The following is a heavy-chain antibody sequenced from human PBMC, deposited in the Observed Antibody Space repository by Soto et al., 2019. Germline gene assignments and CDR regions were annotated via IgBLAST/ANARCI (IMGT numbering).Heavy chain of an antibody. J-gene: IGHJ4*02. V-gene: IGHV3-23*01. D-gene: IGHD6-19*01. CDR1: GFTFSSYA. Sequence: PGGALRLSCAASGFTFSSYAMSCVRQAPGKGLEWVSAISGSGGSTYYADSVKGRFTISRDNSKNTLYLQMNSLRAEDTAVYYCAKAGYSNGWDSPDIDYWGQGTLVTVSS. CDR3: AKAGYSNGWDSPDIDY. CDR2: ISGSGGST.